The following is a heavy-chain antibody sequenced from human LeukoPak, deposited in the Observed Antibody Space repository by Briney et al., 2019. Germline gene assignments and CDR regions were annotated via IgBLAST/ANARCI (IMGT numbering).Heavy chain of an antibody. Sequence: SETLSLTCTVSGGSISSYYWSWIRQPPGKGLEWIGYIYYSGSTNYNPSLKSRVTISVDTSKNQFSLKLGSVTAADTAVYYCAREARTTYYYDSSGLFDYWGQGTLVTVSS. CDR3: AREARTTYYYDSSGLFDY. CDR2: IYYSGST. V-gene: IGHV4-59*08. D-gene: IGHD3-22*01. J-gene: IGHJ4*02. CDR1: GGSISSYY.